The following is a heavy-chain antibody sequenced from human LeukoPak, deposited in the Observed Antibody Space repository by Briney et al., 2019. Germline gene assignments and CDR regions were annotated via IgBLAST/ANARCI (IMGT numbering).Heavy chain of an antibody. CDR2: IIPILGIA. CDR1: GGTFSSYT. CDR3: AGAAYNWNDYYYYGMDV. V-gene: IGHV1-69*02. D-gene: IGHD1-20*01. J-gene: IGHJ6*02. Sequence: SVKVSCKASGGTFSSYTISWVRQAPGQGLEWMGRIIPILGIANYAQKFQGRVTITAGKSTSTAYMELSSLRSEDTAVYYCAGAAYNWNDYYYYGMDVWGQGTTVTVSS.